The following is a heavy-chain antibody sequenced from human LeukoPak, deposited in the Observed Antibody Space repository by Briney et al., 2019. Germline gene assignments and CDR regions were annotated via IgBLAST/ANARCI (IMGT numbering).Heavy chain of an antibody. J-gene: IGHJ4*02. CDR2: IYTSGSA. CDR1: GGSISSGSYY. V-gene: IGHV4-61*09. D-gene: IGHD5-12*01. CDR3: ARVAYSGYDFRGTFDY. Sequence: SETLSLTCTVSGGSISSGSYYWSWIRQPAGKGLEWIGHIYTSGSANYNPSLKSRLTMSVDTSKNQFSLELSSVTAADTAVYYCARVAYSGYDFRGTFDYWGQGTLVTVSS.